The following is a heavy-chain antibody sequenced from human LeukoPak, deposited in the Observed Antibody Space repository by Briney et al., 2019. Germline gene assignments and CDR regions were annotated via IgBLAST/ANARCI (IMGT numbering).Heavy chain of an antibody. CDR1: GFTLSSYS. D-gene: IGHD4/OR15-4a*01. Sequence: GGSLRLSCEASGFTLSSYSMNWVRQAPGKGLEWVSYISSTSNSIYYADSVKGRFTISRDNSKNTLYLQMNSLRAEDTALYFCANEVRPNDYWGRGTLVTVSS. CDR3: ANEVRPNDY. J-gene: IGHJ4*02. V-gene: IGHV3-48*01. CDR2: ISSTSNSI.